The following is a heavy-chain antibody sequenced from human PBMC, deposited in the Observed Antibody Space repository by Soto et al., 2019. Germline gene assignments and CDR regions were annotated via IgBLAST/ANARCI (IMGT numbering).Heavy chain of an antibody. CDR2: ISAHNGNT. Sequence: QVHLVQSGAEVKKPGASVKVSCKASGYTFTSYGITWVRQAPGQGLEWMGWISAHNGNTDYAQKLQGRVIVTRDTSTSTAYMELRSLRSDDTDVYYCAGGRYGEYWGQGALVTVSS. J-gene: IGHJ4*02. V-gene: IGHV1-18*01. CDR3: AGGRYGEY. CDR1: GYTFTSYG. D-gene: IGHD3-10*01.